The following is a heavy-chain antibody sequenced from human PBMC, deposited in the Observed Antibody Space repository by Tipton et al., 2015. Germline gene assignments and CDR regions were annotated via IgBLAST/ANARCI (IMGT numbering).Heavy chain of an antibody. CDR1: GGSISSSSYY. Sequence: LSCTVSGGSISSSSYYWGWIRQPPGKGLEWIGTIYYSGPTYYNPTLKSRVTITIDTSKNQFSLKLTSVTAADTAVYYCARMNGAYHAFDIWGQGTMVTVSS. D-gene: IGHD3-16*01. CDR2: IYYSGPT. V-gene: IGHV4-39*01. CDR3: ARMNGAYHAFDI. J-gene: IGHJ3*02.